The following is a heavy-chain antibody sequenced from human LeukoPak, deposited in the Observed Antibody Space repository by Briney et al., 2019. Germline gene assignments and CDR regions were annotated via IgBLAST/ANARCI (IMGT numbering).Heavy chain of an antibody. D-gene: IGHD2-15*01. V-gene: IGHV4-34*01. J-gene: IGHJ4*02. CDR3: ATLLRGSDNLDY. Sequence: SETLSLTCAVYGGSFSGYYWSWIRQPPGKGLEWIGEINHSGSTNYNPSLKSRVTISVDTSKNQFSLRLSSVTAADTAVYYCATLLRGSDNLDYWGQGTLVTVSS. CDR1: GGSFSGYY. CDR2: INHSGST.